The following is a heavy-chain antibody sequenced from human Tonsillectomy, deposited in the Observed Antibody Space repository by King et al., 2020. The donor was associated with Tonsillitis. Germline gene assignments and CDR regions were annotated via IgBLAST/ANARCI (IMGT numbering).Heavy chain of an antibody. Sequence: QLVQSGAEVKKPGASVKVSCKASGYTFTGYYIHWVRQAPGQGLEWMGWINPNSGGTNYAQKFQGRVTVTRDTSISTAYMELSRLTSDDTAVYYCATVPKGGSGSYQRMTFAYWGQGTLVTVSS. CDR2: INPNSGGT. CDR1: GYTFTGYY. CDR3: ATVPKGGSGSYQRMTFAY. D-gene: IGHD1-26*01. J-gene: IGHJ4*02. V-gene: IGHV1-2*02.